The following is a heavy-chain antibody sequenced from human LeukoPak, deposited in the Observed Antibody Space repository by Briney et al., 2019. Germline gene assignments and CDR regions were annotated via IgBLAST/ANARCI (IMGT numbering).Heavy chain of an antibody. J-gene: IGHJ5*02. CDR3: AREVLVGATSWFDP. V-gene: IGHV4-59*01. CDR1: GGSISSYY. D-gene: IGHD1-26*01. Sequence: SETLSLTCTVSGGSISSYYWSWIRPPPGKGLEWIGYIYYSGSTNYNPSLKSRVTISVDTSKNQFSLKLSSVTAADTAVYYCAREVLVGATSWFDPWGQGTLVTVSS. CDR2: IYYSGST.